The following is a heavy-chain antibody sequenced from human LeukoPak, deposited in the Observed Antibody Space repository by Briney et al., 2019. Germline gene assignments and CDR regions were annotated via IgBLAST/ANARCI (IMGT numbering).Heavy chain of an antibody. Sequence: SWGSLRLSCAASGFTFSSYSMDLVRQAPGKGLELVSSISSSSSYIYYADSVKGRFTISRENAKNSLYLQMNSLRAEDTAVYYCARGTPYNWNYLGDYWGQGTLVTVSS. J-gene: IGHJ4*02. D-gene: IGHD1-7*01. CDR3: ARGTPYNWNYLGDY. CDR1: GFTFSSYS. V-gene: IGHV3-21*01. CDR2: ISSSSSYI.